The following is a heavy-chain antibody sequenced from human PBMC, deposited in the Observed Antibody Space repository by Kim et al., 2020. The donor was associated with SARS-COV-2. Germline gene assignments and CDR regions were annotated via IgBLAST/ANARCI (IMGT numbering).Heavy chain of an antibody. J-gene: IGHJ4*02. CDR1: GFTFSSYS. D-gene: IGHD3-22*01. CDR3: ARAVLSTYYYYDSSGYYAGYYFDY. Sequence: GGSLRLSCAASGFTFSSYSMNWVRQAPGKGLEWVSYISSSSSTIYYADSVKGRFTISRDNAKNSLYLQMNSLRDEDTAVYYCARAVLSTYYYYDSSGYYAGYYFDYWGQGTLVTVSS. CDR2: ISSSSSTI. V-gene: IGHV3-48*02.